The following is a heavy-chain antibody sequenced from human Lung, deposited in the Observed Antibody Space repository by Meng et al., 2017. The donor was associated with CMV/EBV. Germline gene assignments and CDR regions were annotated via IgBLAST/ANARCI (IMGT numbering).Heavy chain of an antibody. CDR2: IGPSGGNT. D-gene: IGHD6-13*01. CDR3: AKAGYSSSWYVFDY. CDR1: GFTFSSYV. J-gene: IGHJ4*02. V-gene: IGHV3-23*01. Sequence: ESLKISCAASGFTFSSYVMTWVRQAPGKGLEWVSGIGPSGGNTYYEDSVKGRFTISRDNSRNTLYLQMNGLRAEDTAVYYCAKAGYSSSWYVFDYWGQGXLVTVSS.